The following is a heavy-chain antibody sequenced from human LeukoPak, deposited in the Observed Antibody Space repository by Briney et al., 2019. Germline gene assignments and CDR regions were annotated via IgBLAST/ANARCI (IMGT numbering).Heavy chain of an antibody. CDR1: GFTFSSYS. V-gene: IGHV3-48*01. D-gene: IGHD5-12*01. CDR3: ARDRVYSGYDLDY. Sequence: GGSLRLSCAASGFTFSSYSMNWVRQAPGKGLEWVSYISSSSSTIYYADSVKGRFTISRDNAKNSLYLQMNSLRAEDTAVYYCARDRVYSGYDLDYWGQGTLVTVSS. J-gene: IGHJ4*02. CDR2: ISSSSSTI.